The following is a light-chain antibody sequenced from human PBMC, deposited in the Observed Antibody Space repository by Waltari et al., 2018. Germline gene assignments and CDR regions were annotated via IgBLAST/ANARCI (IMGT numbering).Light chain of an antibody. CDR3: CSYAGRSWV. Sequence: QSALTQPRSVSGSPGQSVTISCTGTTTDVGGYNYVSWYQQHPGKAPKVIIYDVNQRHPGVPDRFSASRYGNTASLTIAGLQAEDEADYFCCSYAGRSWVFGGGTKLTVL. V-gene: IGLV2-11*01. J-gene: IGLJ3*02. CDR2: DVN. CDR1: TTDVGGYNY.